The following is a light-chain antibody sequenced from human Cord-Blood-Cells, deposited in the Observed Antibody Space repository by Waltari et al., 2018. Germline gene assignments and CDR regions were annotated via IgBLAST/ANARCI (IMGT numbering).Light chain of an antibody. Sequence: DIQMTQSPSSLSASVGDRVTITCRASQSISSSLNWYQQKPGKAPKLLIYAASSLQSGVPSRFSGSGSWTEFTLTISSLQPEDFATYYCQQSYSTPWTFGQGTKVEIK. CDR2: AAS. V-gene: IGKV1-39*01. CDR1: QSISSS. J-gene: IGKJ1*01. CDR3: QQSYSTPWT.